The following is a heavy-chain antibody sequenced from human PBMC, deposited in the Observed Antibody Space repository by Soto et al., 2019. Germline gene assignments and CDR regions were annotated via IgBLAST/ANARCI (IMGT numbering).Heavy chain of an antibody. CDR3: ARELRAWLRFGYYYSGMDV. V-gene: IGHV3-7*05. CDR2: IKQDGSEK. D-gene: IGHD5-12*01. Sequence: PGGSLRLSCAASGFTFSSYWMSWXRQAPGKGLEWVANIKQDGSEKYYVDSVKGRFTISRDNAKNSLYLQMNSLRAEDTAVYYCARELRAWLRFGYYYSGMDVWGQGTTVTVSS. J-gene: IGHJ6*02. CDR1: GFTFSSYW.